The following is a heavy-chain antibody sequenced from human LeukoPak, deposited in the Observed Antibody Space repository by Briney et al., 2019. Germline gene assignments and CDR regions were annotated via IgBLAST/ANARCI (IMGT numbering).Heavy chain of an antibody. CDR2: IYPGDSDT. Sequence: GESLQISCKGSGYSFTSYWIGWVRQMPGKGLEWMGIIYPGDSDTRYGPSFQGQVTISADKSISTAYLQWSSLKASDTAMYYCARHVSSSGWPFDYWGQGTLVTVSS. J-gene: IGHJ4*02. CDR1: GYSFTSYW. V-gene: IGHV5-51*01. CDR3: ARHVSSSGWPFDY. D-gene: IGHD6-19*01.